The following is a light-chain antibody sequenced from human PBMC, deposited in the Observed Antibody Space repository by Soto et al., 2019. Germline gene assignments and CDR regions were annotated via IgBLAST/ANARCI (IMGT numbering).Light chain of an antibody. Sequence: QSVLTQPPSVSGALGQTVTISCTGSSSNIGAGFDVHWYQQLPGTAPKLLIYANNNRPSGVPDRFSGSKSGTSASLAITGLQAEDEAGYYCQSYDSSLGGSVFGTGTKVTVL. V-gene: IGLV1-40*01. CDR3: QSYDSSLGGSV. J-gene: IGLJ1*01. CDR2: ANN. CDR1: SSNIGAGFD.